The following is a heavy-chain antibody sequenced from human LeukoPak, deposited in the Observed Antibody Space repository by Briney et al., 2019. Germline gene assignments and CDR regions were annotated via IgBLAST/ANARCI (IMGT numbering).Heavy chain of an antibody. D-gene: IGHD3-3*01. V-gene: IGHV3-21*01. CDR1: GFTFSTYT. J-gene: IGHJ4*02. Sequence: GGSLRLSCAASGFTFSTYTMNWDRQAPGKGLEWVSSISSSSTNIYYAVSLKGRFTISRDNAKNSLYLQMSSLRAEDTAVYYCARDFSSSYYFDSWGQGTLVTVSS. CDR3: ARDFSSSYYFDS. CDR2: ISSSSTNI.